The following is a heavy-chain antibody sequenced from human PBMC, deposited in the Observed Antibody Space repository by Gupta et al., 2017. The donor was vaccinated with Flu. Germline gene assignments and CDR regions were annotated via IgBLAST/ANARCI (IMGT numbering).Heavy chain of an antibody. CDR3: AREYSSSRYLDF. CDR1: FMRYW. J-gene: IGHJ4*02. Sequence: FMRYWMHWVRQAPGKGLLWVSRINSDGTSTNYADAVKGRFTISRDNAKNTLYLDLNSLRAEDTAVYSCAREYSSSRYLDFWGQGTLVTVSS. CDR2: INSDGTST. V-gene: IGHV3-74*01. D-gene: IGHD5-12*01.